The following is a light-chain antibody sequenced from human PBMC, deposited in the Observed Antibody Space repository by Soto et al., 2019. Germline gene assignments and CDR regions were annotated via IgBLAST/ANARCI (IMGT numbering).Light chain of an antibody. J-gene: IGLJ3*02. Sequence: QSVLTQPPSVSAAPGQTVTISCSGSSSNIGNNYVSWYQQLPGTAPKLLIYDNNKRPSGIPDRFSGSKSGTSATLGITGLQTGDEADYYCGTWDSSLSAAGFGGGTKLTVL. CDR2: DNN. CDR1: SSNIGNNY. CDR3: GTWDSSLSAAG. V-gene: IGLV1-51*01.